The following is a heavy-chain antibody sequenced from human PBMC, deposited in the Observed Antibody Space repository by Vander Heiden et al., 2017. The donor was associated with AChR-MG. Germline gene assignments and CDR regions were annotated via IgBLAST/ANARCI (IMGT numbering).Heavy chain of an antibody. CDR1: GGSIRGYY. V-gene: IGHV4-34*01. CDR3: ARSRLLFWYFDL. J-gene: IGHJ2*01. Sequence: QVQLQQWGAGLLKPSETLSLTCAVYGGSIRGYYWSWIRQPPGKGLEWIGEINHSGITNYNPSLKSRVTISVDMSKNQFSLKLNSVTAADTAVHYCARSRLLFWYFDLWGRGTQVTVSS. D-gene: IGHD5-18*01. CDR2: INHSGIT.